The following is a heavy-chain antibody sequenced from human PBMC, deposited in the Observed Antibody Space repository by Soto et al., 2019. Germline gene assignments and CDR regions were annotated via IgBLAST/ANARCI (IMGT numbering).Heavy chain of an antibody. Sequence: QVQLVESGGGVVQPGRSLRLSCAASGFTFSSYGMHWVRQAPGKGLEWVAVIWYDGSNKYYADSVKGRFTISRDNSKNTLYLQMNSLRAEDTAVYYCATSTGIGGEHLPYWYFDLWGRGTLVTVSS. J-gene: IGHJ2*01. CDR1: GFTFSSYG. D-gene: IGHD3-16*01. CDR2: IWYDGSNK. CDR3: ATSTGIGGEHLPYWYFDL. V-gene: IGHV3-33*01.